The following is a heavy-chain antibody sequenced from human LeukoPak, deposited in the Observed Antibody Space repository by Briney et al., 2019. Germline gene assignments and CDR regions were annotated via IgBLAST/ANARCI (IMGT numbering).Heavy chain of an antibody. Sequence: GGSLRLSRVASDFTLSNYWMHWVRQSPGKGLVWVSRINADGSGTTYADSVKGRFTISRDNAKNTLYLQMKSLWVEDTAVYYCVRTPRIPPGVYYGMDVWGQGTTVTVS. CDR1: DFTLSNYW. CDR3: VRTPRIPPGVYYGMDV. J-gene: IGHJ6*02. V-gene: IGHV3-74*01. CDR2: INADGSGT. D-gene: IGHD2-21*01.